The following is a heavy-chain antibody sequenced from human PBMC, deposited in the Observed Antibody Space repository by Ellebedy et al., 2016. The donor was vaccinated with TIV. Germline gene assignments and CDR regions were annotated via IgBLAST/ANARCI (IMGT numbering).Heavy chain of an antibody. Sequence: GESLKISCAASGFTFSSFTMNWVRQAPGKGLEWVSSISSSATYIHNADSVKGRFTISRDNAKNSLYLQMNSLRVEDTAVYYCAIPGASYSSSWYDFDCWGQGTLVTVSS. D-gene: IGHD6-13*01. J-gene: IGHJ4*02. CDR1: GFTFSSFT. CDR2: ISSSATYI. V-gene: IGHV3-21*01. CDR3: AIPGASYSSSWYDFDC.